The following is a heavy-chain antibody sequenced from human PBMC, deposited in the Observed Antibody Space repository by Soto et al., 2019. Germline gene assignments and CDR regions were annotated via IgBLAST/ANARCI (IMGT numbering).Heavy chain of an antibody. Sequence: GASVKVSCKASGGTFSSYAISWVRQAPGQGLEWMGGIIPIFGTANYAQKFQGRVTITADESTSTAYMELSSLRSEDTAVYYCASGRRSYYYDSSGHPPYSYYYYYGMDVWGQGTTVTVSS. V-gene: IGHV1-69*13. D-gene: IGHD3-22*01. CDR2: IIPIFGTA. CDR3: ASGRRSYYYDSSGHPPYSYYYYYGMDV. CDR1: GGTFSSYA. J-gene: IGHJ6*02.